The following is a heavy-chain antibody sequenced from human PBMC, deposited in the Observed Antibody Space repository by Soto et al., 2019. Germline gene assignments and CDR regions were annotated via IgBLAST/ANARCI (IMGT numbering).Heavy chain of an antibody. V-gene: IGHV1-18*04. Sequence: QVQLVQSGAEVKRPGASMKVSCKASGYTFTNYGFNWVRQAPGQGLEWMGWICPNNGETIYAQTFQGRVTLTTDTSTSTAYMELRSLTTDDTAVYYCARTPRAQMIVLEAATRFDYWGQGTLVTVSS. CDR2: ICPNNGET. CDR3: ARTPRAQMIVLEAATRFDY. CDR1: GYTFTNYG. J-gene: IGHJ4*02. D-gene: IGHD2-15*01.